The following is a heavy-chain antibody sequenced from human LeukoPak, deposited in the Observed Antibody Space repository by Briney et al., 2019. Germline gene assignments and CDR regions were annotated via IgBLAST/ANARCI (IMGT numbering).Heavy chain of an antibody. CDR2: ISAYNGNT. Sequence: ASVNVSCKASGYTFTSYGISWVRQAPGQGLEWMGWISAYNGNTNYAQKFQGRVTMTRNTSISTAYMELSSLRSEDTAVYYCARDARRGVELKAFDIWGQGTMVTVSS. D-gene: IGHD1-7*01. V-gene: IGHV1-18*01. CDR3: ARDARRGVELKAFDI. CDR1: GYTFTSYG. J-gene: IGHJ3*02.